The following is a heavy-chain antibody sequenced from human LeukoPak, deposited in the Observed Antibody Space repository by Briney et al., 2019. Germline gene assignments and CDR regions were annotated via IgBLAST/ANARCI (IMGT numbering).Heavy chain of an antibody. CDR1: GGSISSHY. V-gene: IGHV4-59*11. J-gene: IGHJ4*02. CDR3: ARESAGLDY. Sequence: SETLSLTCTVSGGSISSHYWSWLRQPPGKGLEWIGYIYYSGSTNYNPSLKSRVTISVDTSKNQFSLKLSSVTAADTAVYYCARESAGLDYWGQGTLGAVSS. CDR2: IYYSGST.